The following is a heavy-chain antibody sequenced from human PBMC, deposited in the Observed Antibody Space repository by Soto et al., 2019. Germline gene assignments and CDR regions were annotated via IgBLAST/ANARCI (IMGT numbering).Heavy chain of an antibody. D-gene: IGHD3-22*01. J-gene: IGHJ4*02. Sequence: EVQLSESGGGLVQPGGSLRLSCAASGFTFSSYAMSWVRQAPGKGLEWVSAITRSGGSTYYADSVKGRFSISRDNSKNTLYLQMNSLRAEDTALYFCAKDYYDSSGIVAFFDYWGQGTLVTVSS. CDR1: GFTFSSYA. CDR2: ITRSGGST. CDR3: AKDYYDSSGIVAFFDY. V-gene: IGHV3-23*01.